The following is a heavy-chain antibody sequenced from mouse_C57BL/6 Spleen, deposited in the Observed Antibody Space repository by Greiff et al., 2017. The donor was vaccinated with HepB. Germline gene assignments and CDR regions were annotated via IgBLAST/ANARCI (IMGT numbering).Heavy chain of an antibody. J-gene: IGHJ1*03. Sequence: VQLQQSGAELVKPGASVKISCKASGYAFSSYWMNWVKQRPGKGLEWIGQIYPGDGDTNYNGKFKGKATLTADKSSSTAYMQLSSLTSEDSAVYFCARSHSNYGYFDVWGTGTTVTVSS. CDR3: ARSHSNYGYFDV. CDR1: GYAFSSYW. V-gene: IGHV1-80*01. D-gene: IGHD2-5*01. CDR2: IYPGDGDT.